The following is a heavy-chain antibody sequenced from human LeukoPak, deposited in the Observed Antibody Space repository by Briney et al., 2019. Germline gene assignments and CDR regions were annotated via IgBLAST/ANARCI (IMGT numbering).Heavy chain of an antibody. CDR3: ARAQTPGYYDFWSGYYS. CDR2: ISAYNGNT. D-gene: IGHD3-3*01. Sequence: GAXVKVSCKASGYTFTSYGISWVRQAPGQGLEWMGWISAYNGNTNYAQKLQGRVTMTTDTSTSTAYMELRSLRSDDTAVYYCARAQTPGYYDFWSGYYSWGQGTLVTVSS. V-gene: IGHV1-18*01. J-gene: IGHJ4*02. CDR1: GYTFTSYG.